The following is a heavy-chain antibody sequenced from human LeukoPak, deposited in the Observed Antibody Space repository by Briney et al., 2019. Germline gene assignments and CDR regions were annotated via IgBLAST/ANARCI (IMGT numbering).Heavy chain of an antibody. CDR3: ARAPIGYCSGGSCYEHAFDI. J-gene: IGHJ3*02. Sequence: SVKVSCKASGYTFTGYYMHWVRQAPGQGLEWMGGIIPIFGTANYAQKFQGRVTITADESTSTAYMELSSLRSEDTAVYYCARAPIGYCSGGSCYEHAFDIWGQGTMVTVSS. CDR2: IIPIFGTA. D-gene: IGHD2-15*01. CDR1: GYTFTGYY. V-gene: IGHV1-69*13.